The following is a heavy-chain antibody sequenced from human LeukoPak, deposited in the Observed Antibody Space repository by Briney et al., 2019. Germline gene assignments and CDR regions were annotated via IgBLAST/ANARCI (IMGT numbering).Heavy chain of an antibody. CDR2: ISYDGSNK. CDR1: GFTFSSYG. CDR3: AKEANIAAAGELDY. J-gene: IGHJ4*02. V-gene: IGHV3-30*18. D-gene: IGHD6-13*01. Sequence: GGSLRLSCAASGFTFSSYGMHWVRQAPGKGLEWVAVISYDGSNKYYADSMKGRFTISRDNSKNTLYLQMNSLRAEDTAVYYCAKEANIAAAGELDYWGQGTLVTVSS.